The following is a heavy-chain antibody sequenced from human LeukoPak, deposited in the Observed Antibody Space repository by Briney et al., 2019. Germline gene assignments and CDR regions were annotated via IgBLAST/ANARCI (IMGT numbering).Heavy chain of an antibody. Sequence: SVKVSCKASGGTFSSYAISWGRQAPGQGLEWMGGIIPIFGTANYAQKFQGRVTITTDESTSTAYMELSSLRSEDTAVYYCARAGSSSAPHYYYYYYMDVWGKGTTVTVSS. J-gene: IGHJ6*03. CDR3: ARAGSSSAPHYYYYYYMDV. CDR1: GGTFSSYA. CDR2: IIPIFGTA. V-gene: IGHV1-69*05. D-gene: IGHD6-6*01.